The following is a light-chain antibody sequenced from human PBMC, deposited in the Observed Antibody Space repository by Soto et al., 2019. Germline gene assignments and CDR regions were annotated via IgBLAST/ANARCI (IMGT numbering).Light chain of an antibody. V-gene: IGLV1-44*01. CDR2: SIN. J-gene: IGLJ3*02. Sequence: QSVLTQPPSASATPGQTVTISCSGRYSNIGSNFVSWYQRLPGTAPKLLIYSINQRPSGVPDRFSGSKSGTSASLTISGLQSEDEADYFCSSWDDGLDGPVFGGGTQLTV. CDR1: YSNIGSNF. CDR3: SSWDDGLDGPV.